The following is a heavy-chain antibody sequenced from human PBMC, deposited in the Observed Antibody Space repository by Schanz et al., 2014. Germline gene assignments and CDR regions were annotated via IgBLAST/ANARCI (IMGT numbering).Heavy chain of an antibody. J-gene: IGHJ4*02. CDR3: ARPGGSSWSFAY. D-gene: IGHD6-13*01. Sequence: QVQLQESGPGLVKPSENLSLTCTVSDGSISSSSYYWGWIRQPPGKGLEWIGSIYQSGTTYYSPPRRGGVTISVDTSKNKSPLKFSSVTAADTAVYYCARPGGSSWSFAYWGLGRLVIVSS. V-gene: IGHV4-39*01. CDR2: IYQSGTT. CDR1: DGSISSSSYY.